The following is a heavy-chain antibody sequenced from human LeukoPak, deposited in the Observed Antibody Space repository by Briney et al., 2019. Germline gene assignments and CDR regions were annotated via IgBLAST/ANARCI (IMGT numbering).Heavy chain of an antibody. CDR1: GFTFSSSA. D-gene: IGHD3-22*01. V-gene: IGHV3-30*04. CDR2: TSYDGSSK. J-gene: IGHJ5*02. CDR3: ARGLDVFDSSGYYSCADL. Sequence: GGSLRLSCAASGFTFSSSALHWVRQAAGKGLEWVAVTSYDGSSKFYADSVKGRFTISRDNSNNTLWLQMNNVRTEDTAMYFCARGLDVFDSSGYYSCADLWGQGTLVTVSS.